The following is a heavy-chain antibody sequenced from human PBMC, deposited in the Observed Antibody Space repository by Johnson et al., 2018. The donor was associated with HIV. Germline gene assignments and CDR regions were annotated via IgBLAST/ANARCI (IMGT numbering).Heavy chain of an antibody. D-gene: IGHD3-22*01. J-gene: IGHJ3*02. CDR2: IYSGGST. V-gene: IGHV3-66*02. CDR3: ARASSGYYSDAFDI. CDR1: GFTFNDYY. Sequence: VQLVESGGGLVKPGGSLRLSCAASGFTFNDYYMTWVRQAPGKGLEWVSVIYSGGSTYYADSVKGRFTISRDNSKNTLYLQMNSLRAEDTAVYYCARASSGYYSDAFDIWGQGTMVTVSS.